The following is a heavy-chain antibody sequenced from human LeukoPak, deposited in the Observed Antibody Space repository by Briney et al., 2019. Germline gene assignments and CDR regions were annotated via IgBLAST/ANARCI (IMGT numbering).Heavy chain of an antibody. V-gene: IGHV1-2*02. J-gene: IGHJ4*02. CDR1: GYTFTGYY. CDR2: INPNSGGT. CDR3: ARDHHYYDSSGYYGE. D-gene: IGHD3-22*01. Sequence: ASVKVSCKASGYTFTGYYMHWVRQAPGQGLEWMGWINPNSGGTNYAQKFQGRVTMTRDTSISTAYMELSRLRSDDTAVYYCARDHHYYDSSGYYGEWGQGTLVTVSS.